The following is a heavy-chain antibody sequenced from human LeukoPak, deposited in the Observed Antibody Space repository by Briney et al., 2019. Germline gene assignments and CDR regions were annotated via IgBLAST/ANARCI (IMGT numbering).Heavy chain of an antibody. CDR3: ARQAKYSNYHFFDI. CDR1: GYRFTSYW. V-gene: IGHV5-51*01. CDR2: IYPGDSDT. Sequence: NLGESLKISCKGSGYRFTSYWIGWVRQMPGKGLEWMGIIYPGDSDTRYSPSFQGQVTISADKSISTAYLQWSSLKASDTAMYYCARQAKYSNYHFFDIWGQGAMVTVSS. D-gene: IGHD4-11*01. J-gene: IGHJ3*02.